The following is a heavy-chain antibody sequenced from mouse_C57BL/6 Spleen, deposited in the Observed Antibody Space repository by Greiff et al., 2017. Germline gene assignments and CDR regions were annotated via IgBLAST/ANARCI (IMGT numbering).Heavy chain of an antibody. CDR1: GFTFSSYG. Sequence: EVKLVESGGDLVKPGGSLKLSCAASGFTFSSYGMSWVRQTPDKRLEWVATISSGGSYTYYPDSVKGRFTISRDNAKNTLYLQMSSLKSEDTAMYCCARHDGGGYFDVWGTGTTVTVSS. J-gene: IGHJ1*03. V-gene: IGHV5-6*02. CDR2: ISSGGSYT. D-gene: IGHD1-1*01. CDR3: ARHDGGGYFDV.